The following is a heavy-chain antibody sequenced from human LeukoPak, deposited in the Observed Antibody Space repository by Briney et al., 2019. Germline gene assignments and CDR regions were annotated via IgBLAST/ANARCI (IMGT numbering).Heavy chain of an antibody. Sequence: GGSLRLSCAASGLTFSDYYMSWIRQAPGKGLEWVSYISSSSSYTNYADSVKGRFTISRDNAKNSLYLQMNSLRAEDTAVYYCARVRRAFDIWGQGTMVTVSS. D-gene: IGHD6-25*01. CDR2: ISSSSSYT. CDR3: ARVRRAFDI. CDR1: GLTFSDYY. V-gene: IGHV3-11*06. J-gene: IGHJ3*02.